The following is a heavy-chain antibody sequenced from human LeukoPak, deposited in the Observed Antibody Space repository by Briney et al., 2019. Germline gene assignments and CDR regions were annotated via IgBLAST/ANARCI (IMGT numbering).Heavy chain of an antibody. CDR1: GFTFSDYY. CDR3: ARPVVAATTPDTFDI. J-gene: IGHJ3*02. V-gene: IGHV3-11*04. CDR2: ISSGGRTI. Sequence: PGGSLRLSCAAFGFTFSDYYMSWIRQAPGKGLEWVSYISSGGRTIYYADSVKGRFTMSRDNAKNSLYLQMNSLRAEDTAVYYCARPVVAATTPDTFDIWGQGTMVTVSS. D-gene: IGHD2-15*01.